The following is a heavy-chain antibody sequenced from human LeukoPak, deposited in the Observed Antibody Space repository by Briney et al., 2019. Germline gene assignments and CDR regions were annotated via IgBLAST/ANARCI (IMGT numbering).Heavy chain of an antibody. CDR2: IIPIFGTA. V-gene: IGHV1-69*05. Sequence: SVRVSCKASGGTFSSYAISWVRQAPGQGLEWMGGIIPIFGTANYAQKFQGRVTITTDESTSTAYMELSSLRSEDTAVYYCARVDEYCSSTSCLVHWGQGTLVTVSS. D-gene: IGHD2-2*01. J-gene: IGHJ4*02. CDR1: GGTFSSYA. CDR3: ARVDEYCSSTSCLVH.